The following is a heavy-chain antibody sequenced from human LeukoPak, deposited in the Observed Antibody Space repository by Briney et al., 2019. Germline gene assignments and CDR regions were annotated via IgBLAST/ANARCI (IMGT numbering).Heavy chain of an antibody. Sequence: SETLSLTCTVSSYSISSGYFWGWIRQPPGKGLEWIGSIYHSGNTYYNPSLKSRVTISVDTSKNQFSLQLSSVTAADTAVYYCAKGTRNSLLEFDYWGQGTLVTVSS. D-gene: IGHD2/OR15-2a*01. CDR3: AKGTRNSLLEFDY. CDR1: SYSISSGYF. J-gene: IGHJ4*02. V-gene: IGHV4-38-2*02. CDR2: IYHSGNT.